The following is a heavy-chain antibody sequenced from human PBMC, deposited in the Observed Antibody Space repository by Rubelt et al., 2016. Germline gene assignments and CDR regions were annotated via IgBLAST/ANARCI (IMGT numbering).Heavy chain of an antibody. J-gene: IGHJ4*02. Sequence: GLVWVLRVNTDGSNKDYADSVEGRFTISRDNAKNSLYLQMNSLRAEDTALYYCAKDMGFHYGSGVDYWGQGTLVTVSS. D-gene: IGHD3-10*01. CDR3: AKDMGFHYGSGVDY. CDR2: VNTDGSNK. V-gene: IGHV3-74*01.